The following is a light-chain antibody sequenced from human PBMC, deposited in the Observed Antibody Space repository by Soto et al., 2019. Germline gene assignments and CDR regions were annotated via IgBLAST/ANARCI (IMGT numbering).Light chain of an antibody. CDR2: LGS. J-gene: IGKJ1*01. CDR3: MQALQAPLT. CDR1: QSLLNSNGYNY. Sequence: DIVMTQSPLSLPVTPGEPASISCRSSQSLLNSNGYNYLDWYLQKPGQSPQLLIYLGSSRASGVPDRFSGSGSGTDFTPTISRVEAEDVGFYYCMQALQAPLTFGQGTRVEIK. V-gene: IGKV2-28*01.